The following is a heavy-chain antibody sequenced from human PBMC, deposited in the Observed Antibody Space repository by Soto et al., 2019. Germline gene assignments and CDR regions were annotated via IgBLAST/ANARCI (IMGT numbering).Heavy chain of an antibody. Sequence: SETLSLTCTVSGGSVSSGSYYWSWIRQPPGKGLEWIGYIYYSGSTNYNPSLKSRVTISLDTSKNQFSLKLSSVTAADTAVYYCARVGELLCPNCWYLDYWGQGTMVTVS. CDR2: IYYSGST. J-gene: IGHJ4*02. CDR3: ARVGELLCPNCWYLDY. CDR1: GGSVSSGSYY. D-gene: IGHD3-10*02. V-gene: IGHV4-61*01.